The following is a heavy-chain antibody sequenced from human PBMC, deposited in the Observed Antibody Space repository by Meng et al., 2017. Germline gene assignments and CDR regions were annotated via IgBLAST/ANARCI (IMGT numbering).Heavy chain of an antibody. CDR3: ARDWYDSSGYYLV. D-gene: IGHD3-22*01. Sequence: QWQSVRSGAEVKKTGASVKISCKAHGYTFTSYYIHWVRQAPGQGLEWMGIINPSGGSTSYAQKFQGRVTMTRDTSTSTVYMELSSLRSEDTAVYYCARDWYDSSGYYLVWGQGTLVTVSS. CDR1: GYTFTSYY. J-gene: IGHJ4*02. CDR2: INPSGGST. V-gene: IGHV1-46*01.